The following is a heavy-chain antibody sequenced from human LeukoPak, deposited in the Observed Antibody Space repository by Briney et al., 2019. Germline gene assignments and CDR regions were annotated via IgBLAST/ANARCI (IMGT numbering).Heavy chain of an antibody. Sequence: SETLSLTCTVSGYSISSGYYWSWIRQPPGKGLEWIGEINHSGSTSYNPSLKSRVTISVDTSKNQFSLKLSSVTAADTAVYYCARFVFYGSGTYYNEGGDYWGQGTLVTVSS. CDR2: INHSGST. CDR1: GYSISSGYY. V-gene: IGHV4-38-2*02. D-gene: IGHD3-10*01. J-gene: IGHJ4*02. CDR3: ARFVFYGSGTYYNEGGDY.